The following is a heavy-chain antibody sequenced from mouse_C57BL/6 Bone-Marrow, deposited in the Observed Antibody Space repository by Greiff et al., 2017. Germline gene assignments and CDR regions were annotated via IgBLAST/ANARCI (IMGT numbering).Heavy chain of an antibody. CDR2: ICRGSSTI. Sequence: EVQLVESGGGLVKPGGSLKLSCAASGFTFSDYGMHWVRPAPGKGLEWVAYICRGSSTIYYAVTVKGRFTISRDNAKNTLFLQMTSLRSEDTDMYYVERGDYNYEGAWFAYWGQGTLVTVSA. J-gene: IGHJ3*01. CDR3: ERGDYNYEGAWFAY. D-gene: IGHD2-12*01. CDR1: GFTFSDYG. V-gene: IGHV5-17*01.